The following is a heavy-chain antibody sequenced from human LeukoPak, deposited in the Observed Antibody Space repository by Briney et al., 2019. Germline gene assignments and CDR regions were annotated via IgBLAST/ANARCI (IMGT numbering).Heavy chain of an antibody. J-gene: IGHJ4*02. CDR3: ATSYDTSGNFDY. CDR2: IWYDGSNK. V-gene: IGHV3-30*02. Sequence: PGGSLRLSCAASGFTFSNCDMHWVRQAPGKGLEWVAVIWYDGSNKYYADSVKGRFTISRDNSKNTLYLQMNSLRAEDTAVYYCATSYDTSGNFDYWGQGTLVTVSS. D-gene: IGHD3-22*01. CDR1: GFTFSNCD.